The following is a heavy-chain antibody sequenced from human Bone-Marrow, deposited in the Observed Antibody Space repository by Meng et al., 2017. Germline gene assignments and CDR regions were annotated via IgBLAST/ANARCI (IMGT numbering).Heavy chain of an antibody. CDR2: IWYDGSNK. D-gene: IGHD3-10*01. CDR1: GFTFSSYG. J-gene: IGHJ4*02. Sequence: GGSLRLSCAASGFTFSSYGMHWVRQAPGKGLEWVAVIWYDGSNKYYADSVKGRFTISRDNSKNTLYLQMNSLRAEDTALYYCAKYSYGLGDYFDYWGQGALVTVSS. V-gene: IGHV3-33*06. CDR3: AKYSYGLGDYFDY.